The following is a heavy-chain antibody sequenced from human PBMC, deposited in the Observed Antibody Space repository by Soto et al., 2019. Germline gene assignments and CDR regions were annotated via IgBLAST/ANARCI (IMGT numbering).Heavy chain of an antibody. V-gene: IGHV3-23*01. Sequence: EVQLLESGGGLVQTGGSLRLSCAASGFTFSTYAMSWVRQAPGKGLEWVSTISGSAAATFYADSVKGRFAIFRDNSRTMFYLQMNSLRAEDTAVYYCAKGGDGYCSTTSCLFHFDYWGPGTLATVSP. D-gene: IGHD2-2*01. CDR1: GFTFSTYA. CDR3: AKGGDGYCSTTSCLFHFDY. J-gene: IGHJ4*02. CDR2: ISGSAAAT.